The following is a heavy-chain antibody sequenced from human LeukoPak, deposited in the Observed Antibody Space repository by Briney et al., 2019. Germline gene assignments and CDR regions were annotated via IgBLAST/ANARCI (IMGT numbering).Heavy chain of an antibody. D-gene: IGHD3-10*01. Sequence: PGESLKISCEASGYSFTTYWIGWVRQMPGKGLEWIGIIYPGDSDTRYSPSFQGQVTISADKSISTAYLQWSSLKASDTAMYYCARQHGSGSYYSRAIDYWGQGTLVTVSS. CDR2: IYPGDSDT. J-gene: IGHJ4*02. V-gene: IGHV5-51*01. CDR1: GYSFTTYW. CDR3: ARQHGSGSYYSRAIDY.